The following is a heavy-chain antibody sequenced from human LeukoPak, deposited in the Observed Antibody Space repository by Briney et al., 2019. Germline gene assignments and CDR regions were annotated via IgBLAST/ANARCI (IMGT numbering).Heavy chain of an antibody. CDR3: AKGTSGSYYRFFDY. D-gene: IGHD1-26*01. Sequence: PGGSLRLSCAASGFTFSSYSMNWVRQAPGKGLEWVSSIGSSSSYIYYADSVKGRFTISRDNAKNTLYLQMNSLRAEDTAVYYCAKGTSGSYYRFFDYWGQGTLVTVSS. CDR2: IGSSSSYI. J-gene: IGHJ4*02. V-gene: IGHV3-21*04. CDR1: GFTFSSYS.